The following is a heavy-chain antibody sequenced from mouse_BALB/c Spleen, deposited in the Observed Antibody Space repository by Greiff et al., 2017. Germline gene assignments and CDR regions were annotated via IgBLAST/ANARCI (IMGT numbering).Heavy chain of an antibody. CDR3: ARGLWGPL. CDR1: GFNIKDTY. CDR2: IDPANGNT. V-gene: IGHV14-3*02. D-gene: IGHD1-1*02. J-gene: IGHJ3*02. Sequence: EVQLQQSGAELVKPGASVKLSCTASGFNIKDTYMHWVKQRPEQGLEWIGRIDPANGNTKYDPKFQGKATITADTSSNTAYLQLSSLTSEDTAVYYGARGLWGPLWGQGTVVSVSA.